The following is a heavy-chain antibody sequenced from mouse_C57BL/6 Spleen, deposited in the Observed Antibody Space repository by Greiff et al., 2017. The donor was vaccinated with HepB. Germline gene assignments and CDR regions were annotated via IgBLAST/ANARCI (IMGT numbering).Heavy chain of an antibody. Sequence: QVQLQQPGAELVKPGASVKVSCKASGYTFTSYWMHWVKQRPGQGLEWIGRIHPSDSDTNYNQKFKGKATLTVDKSSSTAYMQLSSLTSEDSAVYYWAIYKSKGGPYYAMDYWGQGTSVTVSS. J-gene: IGHJ4*01. CDR1: GYTFTSYW. CDR2: IHPSDSDT. CDR3: AIYKSKGGPYYAMDY. V-gene: IGHV1-74*01. D-gene: IGHD1-3*01.